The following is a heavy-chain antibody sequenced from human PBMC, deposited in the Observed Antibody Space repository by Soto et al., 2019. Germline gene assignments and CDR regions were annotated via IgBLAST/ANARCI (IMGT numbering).Heavy chain of an antibody. CDR3: ARSSFFVFDY. Sequence: QVQLQESGPGLVKPSQTLSLTCTVSGGSISSGDYYWRWIRQPPGKGLAWIGYIYYSGSTYSYPSLKSRVTISVDTSKNQFSLKLSSVTAADTAVYHCARSSFFVFDYWGQGTLVTVAS. V-gene: IGHV4-30-4*01. CDR2: IYYSGST. D-gene: IGHD3-3*02. J-gene: IGHJ4*02. CDR1: GGSISSGDYY.